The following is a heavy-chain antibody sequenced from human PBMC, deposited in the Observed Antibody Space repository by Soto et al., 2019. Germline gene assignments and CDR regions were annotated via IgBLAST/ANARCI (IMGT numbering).Heavy chain of an antibody. CDR1: GYTFTSYY. V-gene: IGHV1-46*01. Sequence: ASVKVSCKASGYTFTSYYMHWVRQAPGQGLEWMGMINPSAGSTSYAQKFQGRVTMTRDTSISTTYMELSRLSSEDTAVYYCARERAGATAFDFDYWGQGTLVTVSS. J-gene: IGHJ4*02. CDR3: ARERAGATAFDFDY. CDR2: INPSAGST. D-gene: IGHD1-26*01.